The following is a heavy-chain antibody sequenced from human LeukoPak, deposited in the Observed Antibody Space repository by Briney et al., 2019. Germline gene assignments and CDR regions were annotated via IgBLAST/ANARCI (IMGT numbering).Heavy chain of an antibody. D-gene: IGHD3-16*02. Sequence: ASETLSLTCVVYGGSFSAYYWSWIRQSPGKGLEWIGEINHSGSTNYNPSLKSRVTISVDTSKNQFSLKLSSVTAADTAVYYCARGLEKYDYIWGSYRPVYYFDYWGQGTLVTVSS. V-gene: IGHV4-34*01. CDR2: INHSGST. CDR1: GGSFSAYY. J-gene: IGHJ4*02. CDR3: ARGLEKYDYIWGSYRPVYYFDY.